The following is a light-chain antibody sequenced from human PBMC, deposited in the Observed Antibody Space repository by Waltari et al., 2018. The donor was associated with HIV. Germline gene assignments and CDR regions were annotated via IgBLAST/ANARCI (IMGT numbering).Light chain of an antibody. CDR2: QDR. CDR3: QTWDSFIVV. J-gene: IGLJ2*01. V-gene: IGLV3-1*01. CDR1: KLGNKN. Sequence: SYELTQPPSVSVSPGQTASITCSGEKLGNKNVCWYQQKSGQSPVLVIYQDRRRPSGIPRRFSGSNSGNTATLTISGTQAVDEADYYCQTWDSFIVVFAGGTRLTVL.